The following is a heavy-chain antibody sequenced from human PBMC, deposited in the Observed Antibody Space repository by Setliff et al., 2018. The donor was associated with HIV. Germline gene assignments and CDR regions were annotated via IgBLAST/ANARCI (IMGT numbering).Heavy chain of an antibody. V-gene: IGHV3-49*04. CDR2: VRSKPNGGTT. J-gene: IGHJ4*02. Sequence: GGSLRLSCTASGFTFGDYAMSWVRQAPGKGLEWVGFVRSKPNGGTTDYAASVKGRFTISRDDAKTIAYLHMNSLTTDDTAVYFCTRDRRGSSSWSGYNGGFDYWGQGTLVTVSS. D-gene: IGHD3-3*01. CDR1: GFTFGDYA. CDR3: TRDRRGSSSWSGYNGGFDY.